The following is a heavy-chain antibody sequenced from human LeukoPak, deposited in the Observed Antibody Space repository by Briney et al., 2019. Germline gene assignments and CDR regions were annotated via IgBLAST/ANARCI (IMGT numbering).Heavy chain of an antibody. D-gene: IGHD6-19*01. J-gene: IGHJ4*02. CDR1: EVTLSSIRAA. V-gene: IGHV6-1*01. CDR2: TYYRSKWYN. CDR3: ASGAGAGLAY. Sequence: SQTLSLTCAISEVTLSSIRAAWNWIRQSPSRGLEWLGRTYYRSKWYNDYAISVKSRITINPDTSKNQFSLQLNSVTPEDTAVYCCASGAGAGLAYSGQGTLVSVSS.